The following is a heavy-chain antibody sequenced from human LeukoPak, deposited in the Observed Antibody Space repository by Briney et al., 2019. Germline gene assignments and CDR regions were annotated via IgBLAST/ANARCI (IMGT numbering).Heavy chain of an antibody. CDR3: ARTITIFGALGYFDY. J-gene: IGHJ4*02. V-gene: IGHV4-31*03. Sequence: SETLSLTCTVSGTSISSGAYSWSWGRQHPGKGLEWISYIYYSGNTYYNAPLKRRVTISVDTSKNQFFLKLRSVTAADTAVYYCARTITIFGALGYFDYWGQGTLVTVSS. CDR1: GTSISSGAYS. CDR2: IYYSGNT. D-gene: IGHD3-3*01.